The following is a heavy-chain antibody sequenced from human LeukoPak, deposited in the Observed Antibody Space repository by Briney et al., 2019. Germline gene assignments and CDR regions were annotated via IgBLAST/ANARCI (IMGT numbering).Heavy chain of an antibody. CDR1: GFSLRNFQ. Sequence: PGGSLRLSCVASGFSLRNFQMYWVRQAPGKGLEWVSIISLDGSTEFYADSVKGRFTISRDTASNTMHLEMNNLRTEDTAVYYCMRDYMGWFDPWGQGTLVTVSS. D-gene: IGHD3-10*01. J-gene: IGHJ5*02. V-gene: IGHV3-30-3*01. CDR3: MRDYMGWFDP. CDR2: ISLDGSTE.